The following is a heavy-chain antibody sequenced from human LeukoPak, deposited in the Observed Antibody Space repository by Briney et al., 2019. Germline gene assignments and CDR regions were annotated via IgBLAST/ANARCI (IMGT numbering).Heavy chain of an antibody. CDR1: GYTFTDYG. D-gene: IGHD1-1*01. J-gene: IGHJ4*02. CDR3: ARALYWYDPFDY. CDR2: IIPIFGTA. Sequence: SVKVSCKVSGYTFTDYGVSWVRQAPGQGLEWMGGIIPIFGTANYAQKFQGRVTITADESTSTAYMELSSLRSEDTAVYYCARALYWYDPFDYWGQGTLVTVSS. V-gene: IGHV1-69*13.